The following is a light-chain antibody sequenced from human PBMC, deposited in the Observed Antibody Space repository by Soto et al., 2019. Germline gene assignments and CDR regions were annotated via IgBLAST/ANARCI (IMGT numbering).Light chain of an antibody. J-gene: IGLJ2*01. CDR1: SSDVGGYNY. CDR2: DVS. Sequence: FALTQPRSVSGSPGQSVTISCTGTSSDVGGYNYVSWYQQHPGKAPKLMIYDVSKRPSGVPDRFSGSKSGNTASLTISGLQAEDEADYYCCSYAGSYTFLVFGGGTKVTVL. CDR3: CSYAGSYTFLV. V-gene: IGLV2-11*01.